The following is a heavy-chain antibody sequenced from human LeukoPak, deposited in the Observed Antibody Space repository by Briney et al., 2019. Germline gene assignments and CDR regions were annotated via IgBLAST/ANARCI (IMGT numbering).Heavy chain of an antibody. J-gene: IGHJ3*02. V-gene: IGHV4-59*01. D-gene: IGHD3-22*01. Sequence: SETLSLTCTVSGGSISSYYWSWIRQRPGKGLEWIGYIYYSGSTNYNPSLKSRVTISVDTSKNQFSLKLSSVTAADTAVYYCARDSRYYYDSSGYGPTTDAFDIWGQGTMVTVSS. CDR2: IYYSGST. CDR1: GGSISSYY. CDR3: ARDSRYYYDSSGYGPTTDAFDI.